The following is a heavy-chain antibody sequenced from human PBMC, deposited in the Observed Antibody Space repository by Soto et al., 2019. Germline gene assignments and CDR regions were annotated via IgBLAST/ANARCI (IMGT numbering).Heavy chain of an antibody. CDR2: IYWDDDK. CDR3: AHGSGWLSDY. D-gene: IGHD6-19*01. Sequence: QITLKESGPTLVKPTQTLTLTCTFSGFSLSSPAVGVNWIRQPPGKALEWLALIYWDDDKQYSPSLRSRLTITKDTPKNQVVLTMTTVDPVDTATYYCAHGSGWLSDYWGQGTLVTVSS. J-gene: IGHJ4*02. V-gene: IGHV2-5*02. CDR1: GFSLSSPAVG.